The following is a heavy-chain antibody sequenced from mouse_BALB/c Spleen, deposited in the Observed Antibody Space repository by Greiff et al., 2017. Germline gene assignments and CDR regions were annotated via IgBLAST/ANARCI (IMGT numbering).Heavy chain of an antibody. CDR2: IYPGYSDT. J-gene: IGHJ1*01. Sequence: SGTVLARPGASVKMSCKASGYTFTSYWMHWVKQRPGQGLEWIGAIYPGYSDTSYNQKFKGKAKLTVVTSTSTAYMELSSLTNEDSAVYYCTRGGGNCYFDDWGAGTTVTVSS. CDR3: TRGGGNCYFDD. D-gene: IGHD1-1*02. V-gene: IGHV1-5*01. CDR1: GYTFTSYW.